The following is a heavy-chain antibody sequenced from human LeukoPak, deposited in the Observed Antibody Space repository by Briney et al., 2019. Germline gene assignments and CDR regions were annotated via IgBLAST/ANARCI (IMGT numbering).Heavy chain of an antibody. CDR3: ARATYYYYGMDV. J-gene: IGHJ6*02. V-gene: IGHV4-61*02. Sequence: SQTLSLTCIVSGGSTSSGSYYWSWIRQPAGKGLERIGRIYTSGSTNYNPSLKSRVTISVDTSKNQFSLKLSSVTAADTAVYYCARATYYYYGMDVWGQGTTVTVSS. CDR2: IYTSGST. CDR1: GGSTSSGSYY.